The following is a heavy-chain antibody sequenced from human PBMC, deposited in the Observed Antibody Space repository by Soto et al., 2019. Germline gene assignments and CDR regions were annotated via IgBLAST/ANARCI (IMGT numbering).Heavy chain of an antibody. CDR1: GDTVSSNSVA. D-gene: IGHD2-15*01. V-gene: IGHV6-1*01. J-gene: IGHJ6*02. CDR3: ARSEEDSDYYYYGMDV. Sequence: LSQTLSLTCVGSGDTVSSNSVAWNWVRQSPSRGLVWLVRTYYRSRWYSDYAVSVRSRIDINADTSKNQVSLQLNSVTPEDTAVYYCARSEEDSDYYYYGMDVWGQGTTVTVSS. CDR2: TYYRSRWYS.